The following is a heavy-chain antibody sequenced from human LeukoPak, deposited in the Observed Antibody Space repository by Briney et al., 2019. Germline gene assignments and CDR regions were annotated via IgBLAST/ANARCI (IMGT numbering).Heavy chain of an antibody. CDR3: ANTPPYYGDILTGPPAFDP. CDR2: ISYDGSNK. Sequence: GRSLRLSCAASGFTFSSYGMHWVRQAPGKGLEWVAVISYDGSNKYYADSVKGRFTISRDNSKNTLYLQVDSLRAEDTAVYYCANTPPYYGDILTGPPAFDPWGQGTLVTVSS. V-gene: IGHV3-30*18. J-gene: IGHJ5*02. D-gene: IGHD3-9*01. CDR1: GFTFSSYG.